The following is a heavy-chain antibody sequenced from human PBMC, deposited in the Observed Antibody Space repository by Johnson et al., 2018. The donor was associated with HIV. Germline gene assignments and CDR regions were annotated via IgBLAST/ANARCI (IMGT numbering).Heavy chain of an antibody. CDR3: ARAYSYGAFDI. CDR1: GFTVSSNY. Sequence: VQLVESGGGLVQPGGSLRLSCAASGFTVSSNYMSWVRQAPGKGLGWVSVIYSGGTTYYADSVKGRFTISRDNSKNTLFLQMNSLGGDDTAVYYCARAYSYGAFDIWGLGTMVTVSS. CDR2: IYSGGTT. J-gene: IGHJ3*02. V-gene: IGHV3-66*01. D-gene: IGHD5-18*01.